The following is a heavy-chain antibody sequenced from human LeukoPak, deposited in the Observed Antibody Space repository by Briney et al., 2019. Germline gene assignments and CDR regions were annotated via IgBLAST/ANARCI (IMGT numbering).Heavy chain of an antibody. J-gene: IGHJ5*01. V-gene: IGHV1-3*01. CDR1: GYTFTSYG. Sequence: ASVKVSCKASGYTFTSYGISWVRQAPGQRLEWMGWINAGNGNTKYSQKFQGRVTITRDTSASTAYMELSSLRSEDTAVYYCARTFGELPHWFDSWGQGTLVTVSS. CDR3: ARTFGELPHWFDS. D-gene: IGHD3-10*01. CDR2: INAGNGNT.